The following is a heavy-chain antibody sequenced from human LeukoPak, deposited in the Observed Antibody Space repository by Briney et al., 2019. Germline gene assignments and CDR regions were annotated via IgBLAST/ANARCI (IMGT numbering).Heavy chain of an antibody. V-gene: IGHV1-69*05. Sequence: GASVMVSCKASGYTFTSYGITWVRQAPGQGLECMGKIIPIFGTTNYAQKLQGRVTITTDESTSTAYMELSSLRPEDTAVYYCATLGKTRITTLGVVTPSDYYYYMDVWGTGTTVTVSS. CDR1: GYTFTSYG. CDR2: IIPIFGTT. D-gene: IGHD3-3*01. CDR3: ATLGKTRITTLGVVTPSDYYYYMDV. J-gene: IGHJ6*03.